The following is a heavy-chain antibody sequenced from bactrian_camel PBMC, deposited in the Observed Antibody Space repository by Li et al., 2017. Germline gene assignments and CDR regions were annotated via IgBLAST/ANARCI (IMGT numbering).Heavy chain of an antibody. V-gene: IGHV3S25*01. CDR1: GDTSSKFC. J-gene: IGHJ6*01. CDR2: IKGKDGTT. Sequence: QLVESGGGSVQPGGSLRLSCEVSGDTSSKFCIGWFRQAPGKGLEWVSQIKGKDGTTQFSDSVKGRFIISKDNTQDRVDLQMNSLKPEDTAVYYCVSDLFRYWGQETQVTVS. CDR3: VSDLFRY. D-gene: IGHD4*01.